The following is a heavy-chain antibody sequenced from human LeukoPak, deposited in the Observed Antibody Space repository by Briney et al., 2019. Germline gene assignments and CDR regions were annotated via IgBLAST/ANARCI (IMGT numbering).Heavy chain of an antibody. CDR3: AKDLDWLAANY. Sequence: PGGSLRLSCAASGFTFSSYGMHWVRQAPGKGLEWVAVISYDGSNKYYVDSVKGRFTISRDNSKNTLYLQMNSLRAEDTAVYYCAKDLDWLAANYWGQGTLVTVSS. CDR2: ISYDGSNK. V-gene: IGHV3-30*18. CDR1: GFTFSSYG. D-gene: IGHD3-9*01. J-gene: IGHJ4*02.